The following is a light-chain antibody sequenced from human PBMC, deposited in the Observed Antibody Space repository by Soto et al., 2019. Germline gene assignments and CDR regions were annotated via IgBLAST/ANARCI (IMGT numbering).Light chain of an antibody. CDR3: QQYGSSPPT. V-gene: IGKV3-20*01. J-gene: IGKJ1*01. CDR2: GAS. CDR1: QSASSNY. Sequence: EIVLTQSPGTLSLSPGERATLSCRASQSASSNYLAWYQRKPGQAPRLLIYGASSRAIDIPNRFSGSGSGPDFTLTITTLEPEDFAVYYCQQYGSSPPTFGQGTRVEI.